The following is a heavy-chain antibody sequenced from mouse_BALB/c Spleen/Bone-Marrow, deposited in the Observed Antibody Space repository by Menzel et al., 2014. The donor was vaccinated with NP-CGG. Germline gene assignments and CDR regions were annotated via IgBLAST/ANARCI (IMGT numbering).Heavy chain of an antibody. V-gene: IGHV1-63*01. CDR1: GYAFTNYW. CDR3: TRRRSLDY. Sequence: QVQLKDSGTELVRPGTSVKISCKASGYAFTNYWLGWVKQRPGHGLEWIGDIYPGSGNTYYNEKFKGKATLTADKSSSTAYMQLSGLTSEDSAVYFCTRRRSLDYWGQGTTLTVSS. J-gene: IGHJ2*01. CDR2: IYPGSGNT.